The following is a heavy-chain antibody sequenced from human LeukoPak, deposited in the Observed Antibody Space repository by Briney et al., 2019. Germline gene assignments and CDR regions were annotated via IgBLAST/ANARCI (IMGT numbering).Heavy chain of an antibody. CDR1: GYTFTGYY. CDR3: ARVAGPSFYYDSSGYYPSLDY. V-gene: IGHV1-2*02. D-gene: IGHD3-22*01. Sequence: GASVKVSCKASGYTFTGYYMHWVRQAPGQGLEWMGWINPNSGGTNYAQKFQGRVTMTRDTSISTAYMELSRLRSDDTAVYYCARVAGPSFYYDSSGYYPSLDYWGQGTLVTVSS. J-gene: IGHJ4*02. CDR2: INPNSGGT.